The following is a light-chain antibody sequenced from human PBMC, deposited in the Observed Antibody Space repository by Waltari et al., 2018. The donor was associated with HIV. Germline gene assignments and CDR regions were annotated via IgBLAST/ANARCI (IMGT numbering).Light chain of an antibody. CDR2: SSG. Sequence: QSVLNQSPSASGTPGQRVITPCSGSSSNIGSNTVTWYQQFPGTAPKLLIYSSGQRPSGVPERFSGSKSATSASLAISGLRSEDEADYYCATWDDSLNAWVFGGGTKLTVL. CDR3: ATWDDSLNAWV. J-gene: IGLJ3*02. CDR1: SSNIGSNT. V-gene: IGLV1-44*01.